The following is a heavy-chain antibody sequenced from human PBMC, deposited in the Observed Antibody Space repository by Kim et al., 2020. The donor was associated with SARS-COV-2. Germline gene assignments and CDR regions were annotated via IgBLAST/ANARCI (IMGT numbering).Heavy chain of an antibody. CDR3: ARGRGYYDILTGRWYY. CDR1: GYTFTSYD. V-gene: IGHV1-8*01. CDR2: MNPNSGNT. J-gene: IGHJ4*02. D-gene: IGHD3-9*01. Sequence: ASVKVSCKASGYTFTSYDINWVRQATGQGLEWMGWMNPNSGNTGYAQKFQGRVTMTRNTSISTAYMELSSLRSEDTAVYYCARGRGYYDILTGRWYYWGQGTLVTVSS.